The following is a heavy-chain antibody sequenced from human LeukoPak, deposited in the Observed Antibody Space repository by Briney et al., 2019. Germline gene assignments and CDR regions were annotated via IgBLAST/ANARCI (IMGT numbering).Heavy chain of an antibody. CDR2: IYPGDSDT. CDR3: ARQANSNSYDSSGPKAFDI. CDR1: GYSFTSYW. V-gene: IGHV5-51*01. Sequence: GESLKISCKGSGYSFTSYWIGWVRQMPGKGLEWMGIIYPGDSDTRYSPSFQGQVTISADKSISTAYLQWSSLKASDTAMYYCARQANSNSYDSSGPKAFDIWGQGTMVTVSS. D-gene: IGHD3-22*01. J-gene: IGHJ3*02.